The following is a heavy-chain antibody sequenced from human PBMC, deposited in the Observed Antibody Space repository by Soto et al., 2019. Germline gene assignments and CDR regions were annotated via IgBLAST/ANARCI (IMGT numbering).Heavy chain of an antibody. J-gene: IGHJ3*01. Sequence: QVQLVESGGGVVQPGMSLRLSCAASGFTFSNYGMHWVRQAPGKGLEWVAVVWHDGSNEYYADSVKGRFTISRDNSKDTLFLQMDSLRVDDTAVYYCVSTTTVTTRDQAFDAWGQGTMVTVSS. CDR1: GFTFSNYG. CDR3: VSTTTVTTRDQAFDA. V-gene: IGHV3-33*01. D-gene: IGHD4-17*01. CDR2: VWHDGSNE.